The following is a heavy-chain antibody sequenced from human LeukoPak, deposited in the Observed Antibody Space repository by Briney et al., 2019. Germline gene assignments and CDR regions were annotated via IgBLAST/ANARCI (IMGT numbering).Heavy chain of an antibody. V-gene: IGHV1-2*02. D-gene: IGHD3-22*01. CDR1: GYTFTGYY. Sequence: GASVKVSCKASGYTFTGYYMHWVRQAPGQGLEWMGWINPNSGGTNYAQKFQGRVTMTRDTSISTAYMELSRLRSDDTAVYYCARAQSGYYDSSGYPYHYYYYYYMDVWGKGTTVTVSS. CDR3: ARAQSGYYDSSGYPYHYYYYYYMDV. J-gene: IGHJ6*03. CDR2: INPNSGGT.